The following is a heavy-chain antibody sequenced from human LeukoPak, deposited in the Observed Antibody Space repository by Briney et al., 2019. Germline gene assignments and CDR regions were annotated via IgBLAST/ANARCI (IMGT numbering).Heavy chain of an antibody. D-gene: IGHD3-10*01. CDR2: IKSKTDGGTT. CDR1: GFTFSNAW. V-gene: IGHV3-15*01. CDR3: TTAVVRGLNAFDI. Sequence: PGGSLRLSCAASGFTFSNAWMSWVRQAPGKGLEWVGRIKSKTDGGTTNYAAPVKGRFTISRDDSKNTLYLQMNNLKTEDTAVYYCTTAVVRGLNAFDIWGRGTMVTVSS. J-gene: IGHJ3*02.